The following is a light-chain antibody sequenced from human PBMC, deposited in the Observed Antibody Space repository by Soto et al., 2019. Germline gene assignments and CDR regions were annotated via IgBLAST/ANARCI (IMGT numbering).Light chain of an antibody. Sequence: QSALTQPPSASGSPGQSVTISCTGTSSDVGGHNFVSWYQQHPGKAPKLMIYDVIKRPSGVPDRFSGSKSGNTASLTVSGLQAEDEADYYCSSYADINNLVFGGGTKLTVL. V-gene: IGLV2-8*01. J-gene: IGLJ3*02. CDR2: DVI. CDR3: SSYADINNLV. CDR1: SSDVGGHNF.